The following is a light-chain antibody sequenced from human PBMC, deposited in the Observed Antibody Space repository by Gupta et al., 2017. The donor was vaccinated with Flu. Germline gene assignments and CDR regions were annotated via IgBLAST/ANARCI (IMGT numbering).Light chain of an antibody. CDR2: AAS. Sequence: DIQMTQSPSSLSASIGDRVTLTCRASQDISNYLAWYQQKPGKVPKLLIYAASTLQSGVPSRFSGSGSGTDFTLTISSLQPEDVATYYCQKYNSVPRTFGQGTKVEIK. J-gene: IGKJ1*01. CDR3: QKYNSVPRT. V-gene: IGKV1-27*01. CDR1: QDISNY.